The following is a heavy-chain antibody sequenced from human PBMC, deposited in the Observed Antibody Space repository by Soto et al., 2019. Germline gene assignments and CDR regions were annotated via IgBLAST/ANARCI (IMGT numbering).Heavy chain of an antibody. V-gene: IGHV4-59*01. Sequence: SVPMSVSSSVLGGYSRNYCGNWIRQSPGKGLEWIGYIYSSGSTQYNPSLQNRVTISIDTSKNQVSLKVNSVTAADTAVYYCARDHPHSYGVYYFDYWGQGTPVTVSS. CDR3: ARDHPHSYGVYYFDY. CDR1: GGYSRNYC. J-gene: IGHJ4*02. D-gene: IGHD5-18*01. CDR2: IYSSGST.